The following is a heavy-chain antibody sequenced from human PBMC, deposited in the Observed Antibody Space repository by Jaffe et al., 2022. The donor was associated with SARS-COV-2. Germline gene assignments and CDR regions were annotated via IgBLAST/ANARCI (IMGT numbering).Heavy chain of an antibody. CDR1: GFTFGDYA. V-gene: IGHV3-49*03. Sequence: EVQLVESGGGLVEPGRSLRLSCTVSGFTFGDYAFTWFRQAPGKGLEWVAVIRSEDYGETKQYAASVKGRFTISREDSKSTAYLDMNRLKIEDTGVYYCTRETGDEGFGEPPFDYWGQGALVTVSS. CDR2: IRSEDYGETK. CDR3: TRETGDEGFGEPPFDY. J-gene: IGHJ4*02. D-gene: IGHD3-10*01.